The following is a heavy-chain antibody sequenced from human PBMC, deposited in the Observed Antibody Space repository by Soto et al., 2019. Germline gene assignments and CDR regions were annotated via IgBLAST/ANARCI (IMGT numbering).Heavy chain of an antibody. CDR3: ARGGPRSSGYDPFDY. J-gene: IGHJ4*02. CDR1: GFTVSRNF. Sequence: EVQLVESGGGLVQPGGSLRLSCAASGFTVSRNFMNWVRQAPGKGLEWVSVIHSGGSTYYADSVKGRFTISRDNSKTTLYLQMNSLRAEDTAVYYWARGGPRSSGYDPFDYWGQGTLVTVSS. CDR2: IHSGGST. D-gene: IGHD3-22*01. V-gene: IGHV3-66*01.